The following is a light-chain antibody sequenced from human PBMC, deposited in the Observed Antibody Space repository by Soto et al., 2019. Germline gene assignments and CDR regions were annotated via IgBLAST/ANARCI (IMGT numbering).Light chain of an antibody. CDR3: QQTNSFPLT. CDR1: QGIGSW. V-gene: IGKV1-12*01. J-gene: IGKJ4*01. CDR2: AAS. Sequence: DIQMTPSPSSVSASVGDRVTITCRASQGIGSWLVWYQQKPGKAPKFLIYAASNLQNGVPSRFSGSGSGTDFTLTISSLQPEDSATYYCQQTNSFPLTFGGGTKVEIK.